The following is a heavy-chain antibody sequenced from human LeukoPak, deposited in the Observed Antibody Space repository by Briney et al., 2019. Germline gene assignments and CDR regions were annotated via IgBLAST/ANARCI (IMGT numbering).Heavy chain of an antibody. Sequence: ASVKVSCKASGYTFTGYYMHWVRQAPGQGLEWMGWINPNSGGTNYAQKFQGRVTMTRDTSISTAYMELSRLRSDDTAVYYCARLFGVVTTDAFDIWGQGTVVTVSS. J-gene: IGHJ3*02. D-gene: IGHD3-3*01. CDR2: INPNSGGT. CDR1: GYTFTGYY. V-gene: IGHV1-2*02. CDR3: ARLFGVVTTDAFDI.